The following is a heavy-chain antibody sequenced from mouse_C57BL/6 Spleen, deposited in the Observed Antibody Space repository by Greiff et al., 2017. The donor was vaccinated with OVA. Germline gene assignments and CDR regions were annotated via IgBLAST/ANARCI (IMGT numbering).Heavy chain of an antibody. J-gene: IGHJ3*01. CDR2: IRSKSSNYAT. Sequence: EVQLVESGGGLVQPKGSLKLSCAASGFTFNTYAMHWVRQAPGKGLEWVARIRSKSSNYATYYADSVKDRFTISRDDSQSMLYLQMNNLKTEDTAMYYCVSGSSGLAWFAYWGQGTLVTVSA. CDR1: GFTFNTYA. CDR3: VSGSSGLAWFAY. D-gene: IGHD3-2*02. V-gene: IGHV10-3*01.